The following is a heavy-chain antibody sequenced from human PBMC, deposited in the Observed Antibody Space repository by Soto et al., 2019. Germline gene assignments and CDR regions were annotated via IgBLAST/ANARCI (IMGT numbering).Heavy chain of an antibody. Sequence: EVQLLESGGGLVQPGRSLRLSCAASGFTFSNYAMSWVRQAPGQGLDWVSAISGSGGTTYYADSVKGRFTISRDNSKNSRFLHMNSLRAEDAAVYYWAKFFVETGSNSGWPWSFHYWGQGTLVTVSS. CDR2: ISGSGGTT. V-gene: IGHV3-23*01. CDR1: GFTFSNYA. J-gene: IGHJ4*02. D-gene: IGHD6-25*01. CDR3: AKFFVETGSNSGWPWSFHY.